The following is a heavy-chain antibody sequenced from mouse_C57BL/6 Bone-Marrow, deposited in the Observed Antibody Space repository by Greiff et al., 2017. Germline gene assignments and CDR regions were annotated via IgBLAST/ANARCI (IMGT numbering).Heavy chain of an antibody. J-gene: IGHJ2*01. CDR2: ISNGGGST. Sequence: EVKLVESGGGLVQPGGSLKLSCAASGFTFSDYYMYWVRQTPEKRLEWVAYISNGGGSTYYPDTVKGRFTISRDNAKNTLYLQMGRLKSEDTAMYYCARAPFDYWGQGTTLTVSS. V-gene: IGHV5-12*01. CDR1: GFTFSDYY. CDR3: ARAPFDY.